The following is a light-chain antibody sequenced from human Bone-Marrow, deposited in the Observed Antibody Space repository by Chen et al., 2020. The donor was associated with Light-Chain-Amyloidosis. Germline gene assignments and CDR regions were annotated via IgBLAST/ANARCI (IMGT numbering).Light chain of an antibody. V-gene: IGLV3-21*02. CDR1: NIGSTS. CDR2: DDS. Sequence: SYVLTQPSSVSVAPGQTATIACGGTNIGSTSVHWYQQTPGQAPLLVVYDDSDRPSGIPERLSGSNSGNTATLTIGRVEAGDEADYYCQVWDRSSDRPVFGGGTKLTVL. J-gene: IGLJ3*02. CDR3: QVWDRSSDRPV.